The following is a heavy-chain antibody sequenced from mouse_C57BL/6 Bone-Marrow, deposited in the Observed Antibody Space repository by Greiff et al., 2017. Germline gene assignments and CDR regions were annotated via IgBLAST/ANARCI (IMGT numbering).Heavy chain of an antibody. CDR2: ISSGGSYT. J-gene: IGHJ2*01. D-gene: IGHD2-2*01. CDR3: ARQPGSFDY. V-gene: IGHV5-6*03. Sequence: EVKLVESGGGLVKPGGSLKLSCAASGFTFSSSGMSWVRQTPDKRLEWVATISSGGSYTYYPDSVKGRFTISRDNAKNTLYLQMSSLKSEDTAMYYCARQPGSFDYWGQGTTLTVPS. CDR1: GFTFSSSG.